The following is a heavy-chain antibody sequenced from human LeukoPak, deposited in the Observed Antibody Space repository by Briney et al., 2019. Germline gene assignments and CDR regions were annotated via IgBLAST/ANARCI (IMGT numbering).Heavy chain of an antibody. J-gene: IGHJ5*02. CDR1: GYTFTGYY. CDR3: ARGYCSSTSCSVNWFDP. V-gene: IGHV1-2*02. Sequence: ASVKVSCKASGYTFTGYYMHWVRQAPGQGLEWMGWINPNSGGTNYAQKFQGRVTMTRDTSISTAYMELSRLRSDDTAVYYCARGYCSSTSCSVNWFDPWGQGTLVTVSS. CDR2: INPNSGGT. D-gene: IGHD2-2*01.